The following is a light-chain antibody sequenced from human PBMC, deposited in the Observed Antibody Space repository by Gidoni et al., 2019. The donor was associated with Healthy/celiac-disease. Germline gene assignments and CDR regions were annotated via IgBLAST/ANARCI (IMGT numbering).Light chain of an antibody. CDR3: QQYYSTPPT. V-gene: IGKV4-1*01. CDR2: LAS. CDR1: QSVLYSSNNKNY. J-gene: IGKJ2*01. Sequence: DIVMTQSPDSLAMSLGERATINCKSSQSVLYSSNNKNYLAWYQQKPGQPPKLLIYLASTRESGVPDRFSGSGSGTDFTLTISSLQAEDVAVYYCQQYYSTPPTFGQGTKLEIK.